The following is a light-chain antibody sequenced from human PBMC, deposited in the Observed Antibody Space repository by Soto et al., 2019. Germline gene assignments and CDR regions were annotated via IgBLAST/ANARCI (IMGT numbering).Light chain of an antibody. J-gene: IGLJ2*01. CDR2: EVS. V-gene: IGLV2-14*01. CDR3: SSSTNTNTLVI. CDR1: SSDVGGYNY. Sequence: QSALAQPASVSGSPGQSITISCTGTSSDVGGYNYVSWYQHHPGKAPKLMIHEVSDRPSGISNRLSGSKSGNTASLTISGLQAEDEAIYFCSSSTNTNTLVIFGGGTKVTVL.